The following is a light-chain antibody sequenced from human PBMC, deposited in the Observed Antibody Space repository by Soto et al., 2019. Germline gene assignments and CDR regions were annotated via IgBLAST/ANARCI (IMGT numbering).Light chain of an antibody. V-gene: IGKV1-5*03. CDR1: QSISSY. CDR2: KAS. J-gene: IGKJ1*01. Sequence: DIQMTQSPSSLSASVGDRVTITCRASQSISSYLNWYQQKPGKAPKLLIYKASSLESGVPSRFSGSGSGTEFTLTISSLQPGDFATYYCQHYNSFSTWTFGPGTKVDIK. CDR3: QHYNSFSTWT.